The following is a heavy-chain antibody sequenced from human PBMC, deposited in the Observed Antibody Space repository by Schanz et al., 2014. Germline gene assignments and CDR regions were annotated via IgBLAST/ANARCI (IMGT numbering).Heavy chain of an antibody. Sequence: QVQLQQWGAGLLKPSETLSLTCAVYGGSFSGYYWSWIRQPPGKGLEWIAEINHGGSTNYNPSLKSRVTISVATSKNQFSLKLNSVTAADTAVYYCARGGSVATIAPYTWFDPWGQGTLXTVSS. J-gene: IGHJ5*02. CDR1: GGSFSGYY. V-gene: IGHV4-34*01. CDR3: ARGGSVATIAPYTWFDP. CDR2: INHGGST. D-gene: IGHD5-12*01.